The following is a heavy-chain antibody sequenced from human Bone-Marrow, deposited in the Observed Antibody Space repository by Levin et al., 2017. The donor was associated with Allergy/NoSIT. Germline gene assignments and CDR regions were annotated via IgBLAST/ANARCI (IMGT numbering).Heavy chain of an antibody. CDR2: VYFSGST. Sequence: SETLSLTCTVSGDSIISATYYWGWVRQPPGKGLEWIGSVYFSGSTYLSPFLKSRVTMSVDTSRSHFSLNLSSVTAADTAVYYGARVPALRFLDWFLDYWGRGVLVTVSS. CDR1: GDSIISATYY. CDR3: ARVPALRFLDWFLDY. D-gene: IGHD3-9*01. J-gene: IGHJ4*02. V-gene: IGHV4-39*02.